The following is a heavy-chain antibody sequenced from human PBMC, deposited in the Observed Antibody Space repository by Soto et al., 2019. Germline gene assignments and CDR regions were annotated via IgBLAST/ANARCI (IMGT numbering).Heavy chain of an antibody. Sequence: SVKVSCKASGGTFSSYTISWVRQAPGQGLEWMGRIIPILGIANYAQKFQGRVTITADKSTSTAYMELSSLRSEDTAVYYCARETITFGGVIVPGGGAFDIWG. V-gene: IGHV1-69*04. CDR3: ARETITFGGVIVPGGGAFDI. CDR1: GGTFSSYT. CDR2: IIPILGIA. J-gene: IGHJ3*02. D-gene: IGHD3-16*02.